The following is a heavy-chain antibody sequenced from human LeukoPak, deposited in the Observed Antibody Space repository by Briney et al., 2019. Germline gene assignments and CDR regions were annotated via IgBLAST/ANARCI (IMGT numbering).Heavy chain of an antibody. J-gene: IGHJ4*02. CDR1: GFSFSTYS. CDR2: ISGSSNTI. CDR3: ARKGPGRAADY. Sequence: GGSLRLSCAASGFSFSTYSMTWVRQAPGEGLEWVSYISGSSNTIHYADSVKGRVTISRNNAENSLYLQMNSLRVEDTAVYYCARKGPGRAADYWGQGTLVTVSS. V-gene: IGHV3-48*01. D-gene: IGHD1-26*01.